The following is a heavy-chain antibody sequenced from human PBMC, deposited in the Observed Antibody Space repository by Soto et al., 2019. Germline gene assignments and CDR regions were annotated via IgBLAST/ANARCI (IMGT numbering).Heavy chain of an antibody. CDR1: GYSFTDYW. J-gene: IGHJ4*02. D-gene: IGHD3-16*01. CDR3: AAYTASSGRHFGY. CDR2: IYPGDSDT. V-gene: IGHV5-51*01. Sequence: GESLKISCQGSGYSFTDYWTGWVRQVPGEGLEWLAMIYPGDSDTRYSPSFHGQVTISADRSITTAYLQWGSLKASDTAMYYCAAYTASSGRHFGYWGQGTLVTVSS.